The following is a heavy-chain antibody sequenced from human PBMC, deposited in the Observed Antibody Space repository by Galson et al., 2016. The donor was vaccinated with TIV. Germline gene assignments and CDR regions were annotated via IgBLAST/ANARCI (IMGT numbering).Heavy chain of an antibody. D-gene: IGHD3-10*01. CDR3: ARTPDYYGTSHSHFDH. Sequence: PALVKPTQTVTLTCTFSGFSLNTDGMCVNWIRQPPGKALEWLARIDWDDGKYYSPFLKTRLTISKDTSKNQVVLTLTDMDPVDTATYYCARTPDYYGTSHSHFDHWGQGTLVTVSS. CDR1: GFSLNTDGMC. J-gene: IGHJ4*02. CDR2: IDWDDGK. V-gene: IGHV2-70*11.